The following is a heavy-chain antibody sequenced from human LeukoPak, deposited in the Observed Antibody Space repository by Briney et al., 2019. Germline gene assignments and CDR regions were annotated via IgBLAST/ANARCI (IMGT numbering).Heavy chain of an antibody. CDR3: AREDYYYGSGSYYQDYYGMDV. V-gene: IGHV1-3*01. CDR2: INAGNGNT. CDR1: GYTFTSYA. D-gene: IGHD3-10*01. Sequence: EASVKVSCKASGYTFTSYAMHWVRQAPGQRLEWMGWINAGNGNTKYSQKFQGRVTITRDTSASTAYMELSSLRSEDTAVYYCAREDYYYGSGSYYQDYYGMDVWGKGTTVTVSS. J-gene: IGHJ6*04.